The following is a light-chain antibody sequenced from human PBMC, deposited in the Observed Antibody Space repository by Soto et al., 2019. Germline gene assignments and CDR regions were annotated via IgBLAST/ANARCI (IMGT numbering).Light chain of an antibody. V-gene: IGKV1-8*01. J-gene: IGKJ2*01. CDR2: AAS. CDR1: QGISSY. CDR3: QQYYSYPYT. Sequence: IGMTQSPCSFSASPGDRVTLTCRASQGISSYFAWYQQKPGKAPKLLIYAASTWQTGIPSRFSGSGSGTDFTLTISCLQPEDFATYYCQQYYSYPYTFGQGTKLEIK.